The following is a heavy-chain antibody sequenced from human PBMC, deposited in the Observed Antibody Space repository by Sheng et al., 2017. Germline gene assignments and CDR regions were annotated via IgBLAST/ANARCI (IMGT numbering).Heavy chain of an antibody. CDR2: IYHSGST. J-gene: IGHJ4*02. V-gene: IGHV4-38-2*01. Sequence: QVQLQESGPGLVKPSETLSLTCAVSGYSISSGYYWGWIRQPPGKGLEWIGSIYHSGSTYYNPSLKSRVTISVDTSKNQFSLKLSSVTAADTAVYYCARGRPRIAAAGTGEIDYWGQGTLVTVSS. D-gene: IGHD6-13*01. CDR1: GYSISSGYY. CDR3: ARGRPRIAAAGTGEIDY.